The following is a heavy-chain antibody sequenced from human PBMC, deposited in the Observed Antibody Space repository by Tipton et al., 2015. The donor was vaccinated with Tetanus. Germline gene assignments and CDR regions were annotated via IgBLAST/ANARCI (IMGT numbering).Heavy chain of an antibody. D-gene: IGHD2-15*01. J-gene: IGHJ4*02. CDR2: SWYDGTDK. V-gene: IGHV3-33*01. CDR3: AREADCSGGSCFSGDFDT. Sequence: TASGFIFSSYGIHWVRQAPGKGLEWLAVSWYDGTDKYYADSVKGRFTISRDNSKNTLYLQMNSRRAEDTALYYCAREADCSGGSCFSGDFDTWGQGTQVTVSS. CDR1: GFIFSSYG.